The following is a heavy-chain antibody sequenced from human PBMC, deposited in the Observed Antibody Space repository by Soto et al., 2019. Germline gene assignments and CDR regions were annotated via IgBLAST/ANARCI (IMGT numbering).Heavy chain of an antibody. CDR1: GITSGSYA. D-gene: IGHD1-7*01. J-gene: IGHJ5*01. Sequence: EMQLLESEGGLVQPGGSLRLSCAVSGITSGSYAMMWVRQAPGKGLEWVSTIGGNGGPIYYADSVKGRFTISRDNSKNIVFLQMNSLRAEDTAVYFCGKDPRLELRNVDSWGQGTLVTVSS. CDR2: IGGNGGPI. V-gene: IGHV3-23*01. CDR3: GKDPRLELRNVDS.